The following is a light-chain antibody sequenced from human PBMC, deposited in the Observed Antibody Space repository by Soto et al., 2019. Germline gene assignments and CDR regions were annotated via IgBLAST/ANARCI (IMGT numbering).Light chain of an antibody. J-gene: IGKJ1*01. CDR1: QSVSRY. CDR2: DAS. Sequence: EIVLTQSPATLTLSPGERATLSCRASQSVSRYLAWYQQKPGQAPRLLIYDASNRATGVPARFRGSRSGTDFTLTISDLEPADFAVYYCQQRSNWTFGQGTKVDI. CDR3: QQRSNWT. V-gene: IGKV3-11*01.